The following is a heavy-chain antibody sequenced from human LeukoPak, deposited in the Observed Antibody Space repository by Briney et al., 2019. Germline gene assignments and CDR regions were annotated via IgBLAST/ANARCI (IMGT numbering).Heavy chain of an antibody. V-gene: IGHV1-8*01. J-gene: IGHJ4*02. CDR1: GYTFTIYD. D-gene: IGHD3-22*01. CDR2: MNPKSGAT. CDR3: ARGFSDYDGTDYAFSYY. Sequence: ASVKVSCKTSGYTFTIYDINWVRRATGRGLEWMGWMNPKSGATGYAQKFQGRVTMTRDTSISTAYMELSSLTSDDTAVYYCARGFSDYDGTDYAFSYYWGQGTLVTVSS.